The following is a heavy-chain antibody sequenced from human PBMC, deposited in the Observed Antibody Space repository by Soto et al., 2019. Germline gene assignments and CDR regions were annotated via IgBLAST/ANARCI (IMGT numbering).Heavy chain of an antibody. V-gene: IGHV4-38-2*01. CDR1: GYSIRSGYF. J-gene: IGHJ6*02. CDR3: ARSMYSTTAQLYYGMDV. CDR2: MYHSGIT. Sequence: SETLSLTCAVSGYSIRSGYFWGWIRQPPGKGLEWIGSMYHSGITYYNLSLKSRVTISVDTSKNQLSLKLSSATAADTAVYYCARSMYSTTAQLYYGMDVWGQGTTVTVSS. D-gene: IGHD6-13*01.